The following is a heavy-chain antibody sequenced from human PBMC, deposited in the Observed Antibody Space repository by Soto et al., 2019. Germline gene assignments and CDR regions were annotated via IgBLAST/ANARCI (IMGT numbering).Heavy chain of an antibody. Sequence: PXXTLSLSWAVYGGSFSGYYWIWIRKPPGKGLEWIGEINHSGSTNYNPSLKSRVTISVDTSKNQFSLKLSSVTAADTAVYYCARPAIAAAVSAFDYWGQGTLVTVS. V-gene: IGHV4-34*01. CDR3: ARPAIAAAVSAFDY. J-gene: IGHJ4*02. CDR1: GGSFSGYY. CDR2: INHSGST. D-gene: IGHD6-13*01.